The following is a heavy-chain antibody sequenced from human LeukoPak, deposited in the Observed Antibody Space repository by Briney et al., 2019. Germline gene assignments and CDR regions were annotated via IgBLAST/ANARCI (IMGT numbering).Heavy chain of an antibody. CDR3: AARIVVVPAAIEGNDAFDI. D-gene: IGHD2-2*02. CDR1: GFTFSSYA. Sequence: GGSLRLSCAASGFTFSSYAVSRVRQAPGKGLEWVSAISGSGGSTYYADSVKGRFTISRDNSKNTLYLQMNSLRAEDTAVYYCAARIVVVPAAIEGNDAFDIWGQGTMVTASS. CDR2: ISGSGGST. V-gene: IGHV3-23*01. J-gene: IGHJ3*02.